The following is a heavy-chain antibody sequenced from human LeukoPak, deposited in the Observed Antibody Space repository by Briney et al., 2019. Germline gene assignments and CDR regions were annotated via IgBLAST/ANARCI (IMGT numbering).Heavy chain of an antibody. CDR3: ASRRDEAWFDP. CDR2: IYYSGST. CDR1: GGSVSSGSYY. J-gene: IGHJ5*02. V-gene: IGHV4-61*01. Sequence: SETLSLTCTVSGGSVSSGSYYWSWIRQPPGKGLEWIGYIYYSGSTNYNPSLKSRVTISVDTSKNQFSLKLSSVIAADTAVYYCASRRDEAWFDPWGQGTLVTVSS. D-gene: IGHD5-24*01.